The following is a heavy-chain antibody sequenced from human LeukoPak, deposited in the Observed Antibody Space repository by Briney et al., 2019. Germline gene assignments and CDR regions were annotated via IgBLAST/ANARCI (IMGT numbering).Heavy chain of an antibody. D-gene: IGHD2-15*01. CDR1: GFTFSSYA. J-gene: IGHJ2*01. CDR3: AKDPILTSSWYFDL. Sequence: PGGSLRLSCAASGFTFSSYAMIWVRQAPGKGLEWVSGISGSGDNTYYADSVKGRFTISRDNSKNTLYLQMNSLRAEDTAVYYCAKDPILTSSWYFDLWGRGTLVTVSS. CDR2: ISGSGDNT. V-gene: IGHV3-23*01.